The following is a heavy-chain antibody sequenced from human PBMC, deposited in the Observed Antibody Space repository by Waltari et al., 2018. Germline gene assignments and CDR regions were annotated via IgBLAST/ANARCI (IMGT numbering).Heavy chain of an antibody. CDR3: ARDVGRYCSGGSCYSGGYYFDY. D-gene: IGHD2-15*01. J-gene: IGHJ4*02. CDR1: GGSISSSSYY. Sequence: QLQLQESGPGLVKPSETLSLTCTVSGGSISSSSYYWGWIRQPPGKGLEWIGSIYYSGSTYYNPSLKSRVTISLDTSKNQFSLKLSSVTAADTAVYYCARDVGRYCSGGSCYSGGYYFDYWGQGTLVTVSS. CDR2: IYYSGST. V-gene: IGHV4-39*07.